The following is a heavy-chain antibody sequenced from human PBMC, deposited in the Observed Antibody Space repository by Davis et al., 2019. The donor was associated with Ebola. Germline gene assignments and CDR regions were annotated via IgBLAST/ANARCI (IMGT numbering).Heavy chain of an antibody. D-gene: IGHD6-19*01. CDR3: ARQSSGWYSYFDY. CDR1: GYTFTGYY. V-gene: IGHV1-2*04. CDR2: INPNSGGT. J-gene: IGHJ4*02. Sequence: ASVQVSCKASGYTFTGYYMHWVRQAPGQGLEWMGWINPNSGGTNYAQKFQGWVTMTRDTSIRTAYMALSRLRSDDTAVYYCARQSSGWYSYFDYWGQGTLVTVSS.